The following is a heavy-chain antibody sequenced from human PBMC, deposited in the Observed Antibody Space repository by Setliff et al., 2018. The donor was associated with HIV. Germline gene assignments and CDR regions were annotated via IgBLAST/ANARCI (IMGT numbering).Heavy chain of an antibody. J-gene: IGHJ3*02. D-gene: IGHD1-26*01. CDR1: GYTFTSYG. CDR2: ISAYNGNT. CDR3: ARAPYSGCQWGACDI. V-gene: IGHV1-18*01. Sequence: ASVKVSCKASGYTFTSYGISWVRQAPGQGLEWMGWISAYNGNTNYAQKLQGRVTMTTDTSTSIAYMELRSLRSDDTAVYYCARAPYSGCQWGACDIWGQGKMVTVSS.